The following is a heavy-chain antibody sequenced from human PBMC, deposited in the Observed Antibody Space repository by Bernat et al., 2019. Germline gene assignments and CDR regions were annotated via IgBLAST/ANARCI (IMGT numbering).Heavy chain of an antibody. V-gene: IGHV3-48*04. D-gene: IGHD2-15*01. Sequence: EVHLVESGGGLIQPGGPLRLSCAASGFTFSSYSMNWVRQAPGKGLEWVSYISSSSSTIYYADSVKGRFTISRDNAKNSLYLQMNSLRPEDTAVYYCARRRGDCSGGSCPFDNWGQGTLVTVSS. J-gene: IGHJ4*02. CDR3: ARRRGDCSGGSCPFDN. CDR1: GFTFSSYS. CDR2: ISSSSSTI.